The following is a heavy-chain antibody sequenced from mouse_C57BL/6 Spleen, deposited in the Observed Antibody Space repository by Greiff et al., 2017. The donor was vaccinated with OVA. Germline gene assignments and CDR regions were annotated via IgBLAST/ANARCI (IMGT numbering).Heavy chain of an antibody. Sequence: QVQLQQSGPELVKPGASVKISCKASGYAFSSSWMNWVKQRPGKGLEWIGRIYPGDGDTNYNGKFKGKATLTADNSSSTAYMQHSSLTSEDAAVYFCARTPCSSSYEEYFDDWGKGTTLTVSS. D-gene: IGHD1-1*01. CDR3: ARTPCSSSYEEYFDD. CDR2: IYPGDGDT. V-gene: IGHV1-82*01. J-gene: IGHJ2*01. CDR1: GYAFSSSW.